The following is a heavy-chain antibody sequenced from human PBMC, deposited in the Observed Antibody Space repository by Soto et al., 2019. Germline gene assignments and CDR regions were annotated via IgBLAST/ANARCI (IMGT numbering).Heavy chain of an antibody. V-gene: IGHV1-46*01. CDR2: INPSGGST. D-gene: IGHD3-22*01. CDR3: ARGLIYDSSGYYFDY. Sequence: QVQLVQSGAEVKKPGASVKVSCKASGYTFTTYYMHWVRQAPGQGLEWMGIINPSGGSTRYAQKFPCRVPMTRDPSTSTVSMELSSLKSEDTAVYYCARGLIYDSSGYYFDYWGQGTLVTVSS. J-gene: IGHJ4*02. CDR1: GYTFTTYY.